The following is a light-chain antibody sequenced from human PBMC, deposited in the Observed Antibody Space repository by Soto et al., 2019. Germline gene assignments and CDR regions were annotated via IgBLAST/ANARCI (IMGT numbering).Light chain of an antibody. J-gene: IGKJ1*01. CDR2: GAS. CDR1: QSINSN. CDR3: QQYNNWPET. Sequence: EKVMTQSPATLSVSPGERATLSCRASQSINSNLAWYQQKPGQAPRLLIYGASTRATAIPARFSGSGSGTAFTLTISSLQSEDFAVYYCQQYNNWPETFGQGTQVEIK. V-gene: IGKV3-15*01.